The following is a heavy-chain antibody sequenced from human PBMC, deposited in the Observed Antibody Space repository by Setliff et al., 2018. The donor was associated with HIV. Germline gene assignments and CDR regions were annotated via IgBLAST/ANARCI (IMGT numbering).Heavy chain of an antibody. CDR2: MYYSGST. J-gene: IGHJ3*02. CDR3: AKTVVGDSYALPNDGFDI. Sequence: SETLSLTCTVSGGSISSANYYWSWIRQPPGKGLEWIGYMYYSGSTNYNPSLKSRATMSVDTSNNRFSLKLSSVTALDTAVYYCAKTVVGDSYALPNDGFDIWGQGTMVTVSS. CDR1: GGSISSANYY. D-gene: IGHD3-16*01. V-gene: IGHV4-61*01.